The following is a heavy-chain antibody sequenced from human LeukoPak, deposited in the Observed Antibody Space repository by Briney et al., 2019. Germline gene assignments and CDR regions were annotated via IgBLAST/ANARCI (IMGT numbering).Heavy chain of an antibody. Sequence: GASVKVSCKASGHTFSIYNMHWVRQAPGQGLEWMGIINPSGGTRYAQKFQGRVTMTRDTSTSTVYMELSSLRSEDTAVYYCAREGVAATGLDYWGQGTLVTVSS. CDR1: GHTFSIYN. CDR3: AREGVAATGLDY. D-gene: IGHD6-13*01. V-gene: IGHV1-46*01. J-gene: IGHJ4*02. CDR2: INPSGGT.